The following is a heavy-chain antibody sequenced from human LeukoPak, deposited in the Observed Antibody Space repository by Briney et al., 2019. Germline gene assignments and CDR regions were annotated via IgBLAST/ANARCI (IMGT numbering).Heavy chain of an antibody. Sequence: GASVKVSCKASGYTFTSYGISWVRQAPGQGLEWMGWISAYNGNTNYAQKLQGRVTMTTDTSTSTAYMELRSLRSDDTAVYYCARSAVVVPAALPSHAFDIWGQGTMVTVSS. CDR3: ARSAVVVPAALPSHAFDI. D-gene: IGHD2-2*01. CDR1: GYTFTSYG. V-gene: IGHV1-18*04. J-gene: IGHJ3*02. CDR2: ISAYNGNT.